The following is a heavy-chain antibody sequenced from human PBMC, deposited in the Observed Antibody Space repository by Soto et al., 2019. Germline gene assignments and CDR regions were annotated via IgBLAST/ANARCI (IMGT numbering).Heavy chain of an antibody. V-gene: IGHV3-23*03. Sequence: EVQLLESGGGLAQPGGSLTLSCAASGFTFRDYTMTWVRQAPGQVLECISVILSDYNTFYAGSVRGRFIIYSDNSKNTIYLEMNSLRAEDTAVYYCARSTNGYFGYWGQGALVTVSS. CDR1: GFTFRDYT. D-gene: IGHD1-26*01. CDR2: ILSDYNT. CDR3: ARSTNGYFGY. J-gene: IGHJ4*02.